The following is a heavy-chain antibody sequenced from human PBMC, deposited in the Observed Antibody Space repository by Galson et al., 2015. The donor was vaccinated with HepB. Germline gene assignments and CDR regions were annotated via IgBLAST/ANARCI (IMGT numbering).Heavy chain of an antibody. Sequence: SLRLFCAASGFTFSSYWMHWVRQAPGKGLVWVSRINSDGSSTSYADSVKGRFTISRDNAKNTLYLQMNSLRAEDTAVYYCARDDYGDLDSIDYWGQGTLVTVSS. CDR2: INSDGSST. D-gene: IGHD4-17*01. J-gene: IGHJ4*02. V-gene: IGHV3-74*01. CDR3: ARDDYGDLDSIDY. CDR1: GFTFSSYW.